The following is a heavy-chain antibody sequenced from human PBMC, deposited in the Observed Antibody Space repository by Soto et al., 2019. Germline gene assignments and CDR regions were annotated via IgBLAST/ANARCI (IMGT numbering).Heavy chain of an antibody. CDR3: AKESGNSSFLDY. V-gene: IGHV3-48*01. J-gene: IGHJ4*02. CDR2: ISHKSSAT. D-gene: IGHD6-6*01. Sequence: GGSLRLSCAGSGFTFSNYAMNWVRQAPGKGLEWVSYISHKSSATYHADSVKGRFTISRDNAQNSLYLQMNSLRAEDTAVYYCAKESGNSSFLDYWGQGTLVTVSS. CDR1: GFTFSNYA.